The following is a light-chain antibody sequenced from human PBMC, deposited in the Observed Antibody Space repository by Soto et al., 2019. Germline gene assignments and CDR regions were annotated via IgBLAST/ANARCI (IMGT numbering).Light chain of an antibody. CDR3: QHYNSYPWT. V-gene: IGKV1-5*01. CDR1: QTINNW. CDR2: HAS. Sequence: DIQMTQSPSTLSASIGVRVTITCRASQTINNWLAWYQQKPGKAPNLLIYHASNLETGVPSRFSGSAFGTEVTLTISSLHPDDFATYYCQHYNSYPWTFGQGTKVEI. J-gene: IGKJ1*01.